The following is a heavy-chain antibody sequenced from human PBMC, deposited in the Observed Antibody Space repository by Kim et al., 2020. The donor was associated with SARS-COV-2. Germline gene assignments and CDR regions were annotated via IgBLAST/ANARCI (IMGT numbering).Heavy chain of an antibody. CDR1: GGSIRPYY. Sequence: SETLSLTCTVSGGSIRPYYWSWIRQPPGKRLEWIGYIYFDGSTYYNPSLKSRVTISIDTSKNQFSLRLSSVTAADTAVYHCARGGERASNHPGFGMDGWG. V-gene: IGHV4-59*01. J-gene: IGHJ6*01. CDR2: IYFDGST. CDR3: ARGGERASNHPGFGMDG. D-gene: IGHD1-1*01.